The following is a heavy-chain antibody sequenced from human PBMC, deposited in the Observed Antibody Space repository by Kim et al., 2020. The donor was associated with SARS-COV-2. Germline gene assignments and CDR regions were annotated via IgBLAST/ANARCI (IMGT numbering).Heavy chain of an antibody. V-gene: IGHV3-30*18. J-gene: IGHJ6*02. CDR1: GFNFNNFG. CDR3: AKDESFFMITIGGESGGMDV. CDR2: ISYEGSKK. Sequence: GGSLRLSCAASGFNFNNFGMHWVRQAPGKGLEWMALISYEGSKKYYADSLKGRFTISRDSSKNTLYLQMDSLRPEDTAVYFCAKDESFFMITIGGESGGMDVWGQGTTVTVSS. D-gene: IGHD3-16*01.